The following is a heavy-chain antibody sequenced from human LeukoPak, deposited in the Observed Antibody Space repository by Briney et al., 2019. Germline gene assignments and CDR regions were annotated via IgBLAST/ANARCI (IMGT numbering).Heavy chain of an antibody. CDR3: AKDLFGGPARAYFDY. V-gene: IGHV3-23*01. CDR1: GFTFSIYP. D-gene: IGHD3-16*01. Sequence: GGSLRLSCAASGFTFSIYPLTWVRQAPGKGLEWVSSISGSGVYAHYSNSVQGRFITSRDNSKNTLYLQMSSLRADDTAVYYCAKDLFGGPARAYFDYWGQGALVTASS. CDR2: ISGSGVYA. J-gene: IGHJ4*02.